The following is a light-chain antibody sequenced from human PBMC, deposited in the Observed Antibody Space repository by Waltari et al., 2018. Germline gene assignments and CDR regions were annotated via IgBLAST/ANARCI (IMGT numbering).Light chain of an antibody. J-gene: IGKJ5*01. V-gene: IGKV4-1*01. CDR2: WAS. CDR3: LQYHGPPLT. Sequence: DVVMTQSPDSLAVSLGERATINCKSSQSVLDSANNKNYLAWYHQRTGQSPELLIYWASTRESGVPDRFSGSGSGTDFTLTISSLQAEDVAVYYCLQYHGPPLTFGQGTRLEIK. CDR1: QSVLDSANNKNY.